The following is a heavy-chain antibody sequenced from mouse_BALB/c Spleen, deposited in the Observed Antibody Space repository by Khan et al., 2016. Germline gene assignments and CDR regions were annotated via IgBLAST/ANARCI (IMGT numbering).Heavy chain of an antibody. J-gene: IGHJ3*01. V-gene: IGHV1S137*01. CDR2: ISTYSGDA. Sequence: QVQLKQSGAELVRPGVSVKISCKGSGYTFTDYAMHWVKQSHAKSLEWIGVISTYSGDATYNQKFKGKATMTVDKSSCTAYMELARLTSEDSAIYYCAREEAYDGYSLFAYWGQGTLVTVSA. D-gene: IGHD2-3*01. CDR3: AREEAYDGYSLFAY. CDR1: GYTFTDYA.